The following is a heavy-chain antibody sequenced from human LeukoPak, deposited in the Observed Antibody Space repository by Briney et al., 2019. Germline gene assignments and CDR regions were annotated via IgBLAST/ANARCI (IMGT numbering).Heavy chain of an antibody. CDR3: ARAPREGFSGSYHDY. V-gene: IGHV3-64*01. CDR2: ISSNGDNT. CDR1: GLTFSSYS. D-gene: IGHD1-26*01. Sequence: GGSLRLSCAASGLTFSSYSIHWVRQAPGKGLEYVSAISSNGDNTYYANSVKGRFTISRDNSKNTLYLQMASLRGEDTAVYYCARAPREGFSGSYHDYWGQGTLVTVSS. J-gene: IGHJ4*02.